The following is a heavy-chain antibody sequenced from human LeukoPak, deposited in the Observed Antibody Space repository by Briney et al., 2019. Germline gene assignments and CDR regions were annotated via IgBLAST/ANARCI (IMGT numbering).Heavy chain of an antibody. CDR3: TTAELRYFDWLSLPYYFDY. V-gene: IGHV3-15*01. CDR1: GFDFSDSA. Sequence: GGSLRLSCAASGFDFSDSAMHWVRQAPGKGLEWVGRIKSKTDGGTTDYAAPVKGRFTISRDDSKNTLYLQMNSLKTEDTAVYYCTTAELRYFDWLSLPYYFDYWGQGTLVTVSS. CDR2: IKSKTDGGTT. J-gene: IGHJ4*02. D-gene: IGHD3-9*01.